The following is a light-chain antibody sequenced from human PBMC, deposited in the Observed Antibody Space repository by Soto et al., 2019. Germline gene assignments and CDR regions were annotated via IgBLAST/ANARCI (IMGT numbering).Light chain of an antibody. CDR1: QSLSNNF. CDR3: QQYGISPRA. V-gene: IGKV3-20*01. J-gene: IGKJ1*01. Sequence: EIVLTQSPGTLSLSPGERATLSCGASQSLSNNFLAWHQQKPGQAPRLLIYEASKRATGTPDRFSGSGSGTDFTLSISKLEPEDFAVYYCQQYGISPRAFGQGTKVEIK. CDR2: EAS.